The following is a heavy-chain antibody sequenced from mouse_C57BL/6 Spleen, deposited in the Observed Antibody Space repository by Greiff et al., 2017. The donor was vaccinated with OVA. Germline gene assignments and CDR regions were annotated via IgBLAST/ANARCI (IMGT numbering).Heavy chain of an antibody. CDR3: PPYYSNYAWFAY. CDR2: IRLKSDNYAT. J-gene: IGHJ3*01. Sequence: EVMLVESGGGLVQPGGSMKLSCVASGFTFSNYWMNWVRQSPEKGLEWVAQIRLKSDNYATHYAESVKGRFTISRDDSKSSVYLQMNNLRAEDTGIYYCPPYYSNYAWFAYWGQGTLVTVSA. D-gene: IGHD2-5*01. V-gene: IGHV6-3*01. CDR1: GFTFSNYW.